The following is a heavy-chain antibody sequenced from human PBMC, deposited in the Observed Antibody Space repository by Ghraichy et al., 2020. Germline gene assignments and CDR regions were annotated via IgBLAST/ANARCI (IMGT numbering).Heavy chain of an antibody. V-gene: IGHV4-39*01. D-gene: IGHD5-18*01. CDR3: ARHLLREWIQLWLYWFDP. Sequence: SETLSLTCTVSGGSISSSSYYWGWIRQPPGRGLEWIGSIYYSGSTYYNPSLKSRVTISVDTSKNQFSLKLSSVTAADTAVYFCARHLLREWIQLWLYWFDPWGQGTLVTVSS. CDR1: GGSISSSSYY. J-gene: IGHJ5*02. CDR2: IYYSGST.